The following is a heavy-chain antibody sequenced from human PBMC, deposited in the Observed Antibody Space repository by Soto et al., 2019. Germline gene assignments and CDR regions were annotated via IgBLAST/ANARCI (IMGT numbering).Heavy chain of an antibody. J-gene: IGHJ6*02. CDR1: GYIFTGYY. CDR2: IRGFSPYT. Sequence: VPLVQSGAEVKKPGASVKVSCKASGYIFTGYYIQWVRQAPGKGLEWVSGIRGFSPYTFYAESVKGRFTISRDNAKNSLYLQMNSLRAEDTAVYYCARDRGYDAHDYYYNAMDVWGQGTTVTVSS. V-gene: IGHV3-21*01. CDR3: ARDRGYDAHDYYYNAMDV. D-gene: IGHD2-15*01.